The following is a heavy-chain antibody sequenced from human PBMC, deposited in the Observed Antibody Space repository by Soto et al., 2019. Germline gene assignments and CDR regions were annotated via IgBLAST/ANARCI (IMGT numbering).Heavy chain of an antibody. CDR3: VRGAGDPEDGHGYLGRH. V-gene: IGHV3-74*01. J-gene: IGHJ1*01. D-gene: IGHD5-18*01. Sequence: EVQLVESGGGLVQPGGSLRLSCAASGFTFSSYWMHWVRQAPGKGLEWVSRMNMDGNRISYVDSVRGRCTISRDNAKNTFYMEMKSARVEYMAVYYCVRGAGDPEDGHGYLGRHWGQGSLVTVSS. CDR2: MNMDGNRI. CDR1: GFTFSSYW.